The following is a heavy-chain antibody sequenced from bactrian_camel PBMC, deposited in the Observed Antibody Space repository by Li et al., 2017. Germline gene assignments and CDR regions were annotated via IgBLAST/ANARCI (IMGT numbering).Heavy chain of an antibody. J-gene: IGHJ4*01. Sequence: HVQLVESGGGSVQAGGSLRLSCVASAYTNCMGWVRQAPGKEREAVAIIYTLTLNTRYADSVRGRSTISRDNAKNTVYLQMSSLKPEDAGMYYCAAGPAGRGYCYTSEGWAMDTWGSGTQVTVS. CDR2: IYTLTLNT. CDR1: AYTNC. D-gene: IGHD5*01. V-gene: IGHV3-2*01.